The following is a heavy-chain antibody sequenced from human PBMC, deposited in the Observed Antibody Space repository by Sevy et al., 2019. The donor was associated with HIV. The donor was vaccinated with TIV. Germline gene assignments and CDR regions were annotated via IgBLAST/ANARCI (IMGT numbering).Heavy chain of an antibody. Sequence: GGSLRLSCAASGFTFSKYSMSWVRQPPGKWLEWVSTLSFGCGEINYADSVKGRFTISRDNSKSSVYLQMNNLRPEDTAVYYCAREGCTKPHDYWGQGTLVTVSS. CDR2: LSFGCGEI. CDR1: GFTFSKYS. V-gene: IGHV3-23*01. J-gene: IGHJ4*02. D-gene: IGHD2-8*01. CDR3: AREGCTKPHDY.